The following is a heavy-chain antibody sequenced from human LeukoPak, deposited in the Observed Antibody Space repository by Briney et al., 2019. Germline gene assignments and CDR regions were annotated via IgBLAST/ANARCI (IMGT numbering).Heavy chain of an antibody. V-gene: IGHV3-9*01. D-gene: IGHD3-3*01. CDR3: AKDIRDFWSGFGMDV. CDR2: ISWNSGGI. CDR1: GFTFDDYA. J-gene: IGHJ6*02. Sequence: PGRSLRLSCAASGFTFDDYAMHWVRQAPGKGLEWVSGISWNSGGIGYADSVKGRFTISRDNAKNSLYLQMNSLRAEDTALYYCAKDIRDFWSGFGMDVWGQGTTVTVSS.